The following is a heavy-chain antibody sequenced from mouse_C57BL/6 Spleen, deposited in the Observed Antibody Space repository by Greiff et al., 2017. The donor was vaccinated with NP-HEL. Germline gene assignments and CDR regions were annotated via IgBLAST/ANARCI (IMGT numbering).Heavy chain of an antibody. CDR2: IDPETGGT. CDR3: TSYGAWFAY. Sequence: VQLQESGAELVRPGASVTLSCKASGYTFTDYEMHWVKQTPVHGLEWIGAIDPETGGTAYNQKFKGKATLTADKSSSTAYMELRSLTSEDSAVYYGTSYGAWFAYWGQGTLVTVSA. CDR1: GYTFTDYE. J-gene: IGHJ3*01. V-gene: IGHV1-15*01. D-gene: IGHD1-1*02.